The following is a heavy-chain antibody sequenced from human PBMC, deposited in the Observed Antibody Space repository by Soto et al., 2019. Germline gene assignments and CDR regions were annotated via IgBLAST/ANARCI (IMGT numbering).Heavy chain of an antibody. CDR2: ISYDGNNK. CDR3: ARDGVSSNEYTWNYGTYFDY. Sequence: QVQLVESGGGVVQPGRSLRLSCAASGFTYSTYTMHWVRQAPGKGLEWVAVISYDGNNKFYADAVKGRFTISRDSTKQTLYLQMNSLRTDDTAMFYCARDGVSSNEYTWNYGTYFDYWGKGALVTVSS. V-gene: IGHV3-30-3*01. CDR1: GFTYSTYT. J-gene: IGHJ4*02. D-gene: IGHD1-7*01.